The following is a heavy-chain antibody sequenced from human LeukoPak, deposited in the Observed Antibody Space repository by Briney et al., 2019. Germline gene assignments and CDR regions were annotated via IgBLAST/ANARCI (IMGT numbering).Heavy chain of an antibody. J-gene: IGHJ4*02. CDR1: GGSISSYY. D-gene: IGHD2-2*01. CDR3: ARGLYCSSTSCAYDY. Sequence: SETLSLTCTVSGGSISSYYWSWIRQPAGKGLEWIGRIYTSGSTNYNPSLKSRVTMSVDTSKNQFSLKLSSVTAADTAVYYCARGLYCSSTSCAYDYWGQGTLVTVSS. V-gene: IGHV4-4*07. CDR2: IYTSGST.